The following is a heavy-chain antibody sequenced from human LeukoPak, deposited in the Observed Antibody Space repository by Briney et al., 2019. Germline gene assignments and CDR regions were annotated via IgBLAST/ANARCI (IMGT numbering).Heavy chain of an antibody. CDR2: IYTPGST. D-gene: IGHD6-19*01. CDR3: ATNYTAVSAFDS. J-gene: IGHJ4*02. Sequence: SETLSLICTVSGGSINSYYWNWIRQPAGKGLEWIGHIYTPGSTKYNPSLKSRVTMSIDTSKNQFSLNLYSMTAADTAVYYYATNYTAVSAFDSWGQGTLVTVSS. CDR1: GGSINSYY. V-gene: IGHV4-4*07.